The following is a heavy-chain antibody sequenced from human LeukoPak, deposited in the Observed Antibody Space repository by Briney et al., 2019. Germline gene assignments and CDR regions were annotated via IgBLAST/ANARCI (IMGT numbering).Heavy chain of an antibody. J-gene: IGHJ4*02. CDR1: GGSISSYY. Sequence: SETLSLTCTVSGGSISSYYWSWIRQPPGKGLEWIGYIYYGGSTNYNPSLKSRVTISVDTSKNQFSLKLSSVTAADTAVYYCARHTHYSGYGTFDYWGQGTLVTVSS. CDR2: IYYGGST. D-gene: IGHD5-12*01. CDR3: ARHTHYSGYGTFDY. V-gene: IGHV4-59*08.